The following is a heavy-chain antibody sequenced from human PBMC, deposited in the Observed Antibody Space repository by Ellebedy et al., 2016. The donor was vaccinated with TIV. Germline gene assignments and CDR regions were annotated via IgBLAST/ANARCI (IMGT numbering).Heavy chain of an antibody. Sequence: MPSETLSLTCTVSGGSITSSRHYWGWIRQPPGKGLEWIGTIYYTGSGYYNPSLKSRVTIFIDTSKNQFSLKLSSVTAADTAVYYCARDYYYDNSGYYPPTQTYAFDIWGQGTMVTVSS. D-gene: IGHD3-22*01. J-gene: IGHJ3*02. CDR2: IYYTGSG. CDR3: ARDYYYDNSGYYPPTQTYAFDI. CDR1: GGSITSSRHY. V-gene: IGHV4-39*07.